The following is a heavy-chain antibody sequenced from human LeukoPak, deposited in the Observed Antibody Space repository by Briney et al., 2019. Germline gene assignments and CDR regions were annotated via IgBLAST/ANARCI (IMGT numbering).Heavy chain of an antibody. CDR2: IYYSGST. D-gene: IGHD3-9*01. J-gene: IGHJ4*02. CDR3: ARSGLIHSHFDY. V-gene: IGHV4-31*03. CDR1: GGSISSGGYS. Sequence: SETLSLTCTVSGGSISSGGYSWSWIRQHPGKGLEWIGYIYYSGSTYYNPSLKSRVTISVDTSKNQFSLKLSSVTAADTAVYYCARSGLIHSHFDYWGQGTLVTVSS.